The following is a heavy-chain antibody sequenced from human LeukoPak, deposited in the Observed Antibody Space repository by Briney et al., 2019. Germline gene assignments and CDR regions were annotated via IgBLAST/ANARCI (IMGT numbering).Heavy chain of an antibody. CDR3: TRDHDFWSGPFDV. J-gene: IGHJ6*04. Sequence: GGSLRLSCTASGFTFGDYSLSWVRQAPEKGLKWVGFIRRKGYGGTTEYAPSVKGRFIISRDDSKSAAYLQMNSLKTEDTAVYYCTRDHDFWSGPFDVWGKGTTVTVSS. D-gene: IGHD3-3*01. CDR2: IRRKGYGGTT. V-gene: IGHV3-49*04. CDR1: GFTFGDYS.